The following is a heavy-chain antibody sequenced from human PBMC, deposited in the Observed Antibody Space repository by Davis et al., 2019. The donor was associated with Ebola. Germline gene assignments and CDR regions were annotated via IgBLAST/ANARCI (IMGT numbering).Heavy chain of an antibody. CDR2: ISSSGSTI. J-gene: IGHJ5*02. CDR3: VRHLPGGWFDP. V-gene: IGHV3-48*03. Sequence: GESLKISCAASGFTFSSYEMNWVRQAPGKGLEWVSYISSSGSTIYYADSVKGRFTISRDNAKNSLYLQMSSLRDEDTAIYYCVRHLPGGWFDPWGQGTLVTVSS. CDR1: GFTFSSYE. D-gene: IGHD1-14*01.